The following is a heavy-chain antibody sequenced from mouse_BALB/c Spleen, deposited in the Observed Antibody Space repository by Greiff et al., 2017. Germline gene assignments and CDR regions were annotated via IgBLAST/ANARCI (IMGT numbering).Heavy chain of an antibody. Sequence: VQLQQSGPGLVKPSQSLSLTCTVTGYSITSDYAWNWIRQFPGNKLEWMGYISYSGSTSYNPSLKSRISITRDTSKNQFFLQLNSVTTEDTATYYCAREEGNYAMDYWGQGTSVTVSS. V-gene: IGHV3-2*02. CDR2: ISYSGST. CDR3: AREEGNYAMDY. CDR1: GYSITSDYA. J-gene: IGHJ4*01.